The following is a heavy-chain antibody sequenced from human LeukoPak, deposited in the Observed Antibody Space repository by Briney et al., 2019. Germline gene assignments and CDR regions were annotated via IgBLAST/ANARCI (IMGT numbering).Heavy chain of an antibody. D-gene: IGHD5-12*01. J-gene: IGHJ4*02. CDR3: ARWATTFDY. Sequence: PGGSLRLSCAASGFIFSSYSINWVRQAPGKGLEWVSSISSSSSYIYYADSVKGRFTISRDSSKNTLYLQMNSLRAEDTAVYYCARWATTFDYWGQGTLVTVSS. CDR2: ISSSSSYI. V-gene: IGHV3-21*01. CDR1: GFIFSSYS.